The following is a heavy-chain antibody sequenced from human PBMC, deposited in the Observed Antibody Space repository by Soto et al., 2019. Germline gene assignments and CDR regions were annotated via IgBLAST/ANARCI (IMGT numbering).Heavy chain of an antibody. CDR2: ISPYTGNT. CDR3: VMVDNYVTPTPQYV. D-gene: IGHD3-16*01. J-gene: IGHJ6*02. CDR1: WYIFVNYG. Sequence: QVQLVQSGDEVKKPGASVKVSCKASWYIFVNYGIAWVRQAPRQGLEWMGWISPYTGNTHSATKVQGRLTMTTDTSTSTAYMDLGSLTSDDTAVYYCVMVDNYVTPTPQYVWGQGTTVTVSS. V-gene: IGHV1-18*01.